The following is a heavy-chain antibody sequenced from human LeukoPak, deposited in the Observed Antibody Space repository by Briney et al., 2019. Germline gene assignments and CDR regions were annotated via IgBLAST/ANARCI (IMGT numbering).Heavy chain of an antibody. J-gene: IGHJ3*02. D-gene: IGHD3-9*01. CDR1: GGSISSYY. CDR2: IYTSGST. CDR3: ASDLEGILTGPGDAFDI. V-gene: IGHV4-4*07. Sequence: PSETLSLTCTVSGGSISSYYWSWIRQPAGKGLEWIGRIYTSGSTNYNPSLKSRVTMSVDTSKNQFSLKLSSVTAANTAVYYCASDLEGILTGPGDAFDIWGQGTMVTVSS.